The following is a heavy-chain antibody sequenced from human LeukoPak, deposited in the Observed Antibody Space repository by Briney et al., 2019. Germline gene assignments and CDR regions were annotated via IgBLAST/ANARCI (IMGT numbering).Heavy chain of an antibody. J-gene: IGHJ4*02. CDR3: AKGSLVVVVAATDY. D-gene: IGHD2-15*01. CDR1: GFTFSSYA. Sequence: GGSLRLSCAASGFTFSSYAMSWVRQAPGKGLEWVSAISGSGGSTYYADSVKGRFTISRDNSKNTLYLQMNSLRAEDTAVYYCAKGSLVVVVAATDYWGQGTLVTVSS. CDR2: ISGSGGST. V-gene: IGHV3-23*01.